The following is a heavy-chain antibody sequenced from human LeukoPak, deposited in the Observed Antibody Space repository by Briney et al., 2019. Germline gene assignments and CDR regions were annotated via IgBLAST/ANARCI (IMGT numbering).Heavy chain of an antibody. CDR1: GFTFSSYS. J-gene: IGHJ4*02. D-gene: IGHD4-17*01. CDR3: ARHAARSGSTGPPY. V-gene: IGHV3-21*01. CDR2: ISSSSSYI. Sequence: GGSLRLSCAASGFTFSSYSMNWVRQAPGKGLEWVSSISSSSSYIYYADSVKGRFTISRDNAKNSLYLQMNSLRAEDTAVYYCARHAARSGSTGPPYWGQGTLVTVSS.